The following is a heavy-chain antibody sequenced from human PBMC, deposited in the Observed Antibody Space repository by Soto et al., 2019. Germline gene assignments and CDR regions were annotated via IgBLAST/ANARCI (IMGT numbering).Heavy chain of an antibody. Sequence: QITLNESGPTVVRPTETLALTCRFSGFSLTTSGVGVGWIRQSPGKAPAGIALVYWDDDKRYSASLKSRLTIPKDTSKNQVVLTVSDLAPTDTATYSCAHRVLRTVFGLVTTTTIYFDFWGQGTPVAVSS. CDR3: AHRVLRTVFGLVTTTTIYFDF. CDR1: GFSLTTSGVG. CDR2: VYWDDDK. D-gene: IGHD3-3*01. V-gene: IGHV2-5*02. J-gene: IGHJ4*02.